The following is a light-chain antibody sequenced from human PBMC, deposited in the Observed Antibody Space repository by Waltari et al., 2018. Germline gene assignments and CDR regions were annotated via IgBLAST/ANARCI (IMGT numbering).Light chain of an antibody. V-gene: IGKV4-1*01. CDR2: WAS. Sequence: DIVMTQSPDSLAVSLGERATINCKSSPSVLYSSNNKNYLAWYQQKPGQPPKLLIYWASTRESGVPDRFSGSGSGTDFTPTISSLQAEDVAVYYCQQYYSTLYTFGQGTKLEIK. J-gene: IGKJ2*01. CDR3: QQYYSTLYT. CDR1: PSVLYSSNNKNY.